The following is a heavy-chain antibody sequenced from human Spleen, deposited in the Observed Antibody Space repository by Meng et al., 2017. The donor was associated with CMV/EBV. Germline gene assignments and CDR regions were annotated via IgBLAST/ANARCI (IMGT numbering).Heavy chain of an antibody. Sequence: GSLRLSCTVSGGSVSSGSYYWSWIRQPPGKGLEWIGYIYYSGSTNYNPSLKSRVTISVDTSKNQFSLKLSSVTAADTAVYYCARAKWGCSSTSCYINWFDPWGQGTLVTVSS. CDR2: IYYSGST. V-gene: IGHV4-61*01. CDR3: ARAKWGCSSTSCYINWFDP. CDR1: GGSVSSGSYY. D-gene: IGHD2-2*02. J-gene: IGHJ5*02.